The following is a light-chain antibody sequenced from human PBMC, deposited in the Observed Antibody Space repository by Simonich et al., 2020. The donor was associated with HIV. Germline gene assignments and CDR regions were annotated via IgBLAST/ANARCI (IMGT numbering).Light chain of an antibody. CDR1: SGINVGTYR. J-gene: IGLJ3*02. CDR3: MIWHSSAWV. Sequence: QAVLTQPASLSASPGTSASLTCTLRSGINVGTYRIYWYQQKPGSPPHYHLRYKSDSDKQQGSGVPSRFSGSKDASANAGILLISGLQSEDEADYYCMIWHSSAWVFGGGTKLTVL. CDR2: YKSDSDK. V-gene: IGLV5-45*01.